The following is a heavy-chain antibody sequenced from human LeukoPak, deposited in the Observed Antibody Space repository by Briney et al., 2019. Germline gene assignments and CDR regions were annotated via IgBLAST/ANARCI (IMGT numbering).Heavy chain of an antibody. D-gene: IGHD2-8*01. V-gene: IGHV3-23*01. CDR3: AKQSYARSLGE. J-gene: IGHJ4*02. Sequence: GGSLRPSCATSGFPFSDFSMSWVRQAPGKGLEWISTTNSGGTSTYYAESVKGRFTISRDNSKNTLYLQMSSLRVEDTAVYYCAKQSYARSLGEGGPGTLISVSS. CDR1: GFPFSDFS. CDR2: TNSGGTST.